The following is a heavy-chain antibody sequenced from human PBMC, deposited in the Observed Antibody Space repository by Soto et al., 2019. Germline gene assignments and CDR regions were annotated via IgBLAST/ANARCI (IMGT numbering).Heavy chain of an antibody. D-gene: IGHD5-12*01. CDR1: GFSFSNYA. Sequence: GGSLRLSCAASGFSFSNYAMTWVRQAPGKGLEWVSTISGSGFTTYYADSVKGRFTISRDNSKNTIYLQMSSLRADDTAVYYCAKGEDDSGFVIHHDSWGRGTLVTVSS. V-gene: IGHV3-23*01. CDR2: ISGSGFTT. J-gene: IGHJ5*02. CDR3: AKGEDDSGFVIHHDS.